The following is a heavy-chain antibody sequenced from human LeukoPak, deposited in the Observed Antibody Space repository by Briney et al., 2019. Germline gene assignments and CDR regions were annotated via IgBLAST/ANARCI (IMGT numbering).Heavy chain of an antibody. CDR2: IDSKNGDT. D-gene: IGHD2-15*01. CDR3: ASKSYCSGGRYSVQRVAS. CDR1: GYNFTAYY. Sequence: ASVKVSCKASGYNFTAYYMHWVRQAPGQGLEWMGWIDSKNGDTKYAQKFQSRLTITRDTSIGIAYMELRSLISDDTAVYYCASKSYCSGGRYSVQRVASWGQGTPVTVSS. J-gene: IGHJ4*02. V-gene: IGHV1-2*02.